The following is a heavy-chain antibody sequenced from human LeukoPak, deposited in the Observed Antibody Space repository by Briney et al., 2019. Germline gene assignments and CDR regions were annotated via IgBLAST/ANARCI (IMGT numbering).Heavy chain of an antibody. CDR2: IIPIFGTA. CDR1: GGTFSSYA. J-gene: IGHJ4*02. Sequence: AASVKVSCKASGGTFSSYAISWVRQAPGQGLEWMGGIIPIFGTADYAQKFQGRVTITADESTSTAYMELSSLRSEDTAVYYCARVFLNLRYCSSTSCPGTFDYWGQGTLVTVSS. D-gene: IGHD2-2*01. CDR3: ARVFLNLRYCSSTSCPGTFDY. V-gene: IGHV1-69*13.